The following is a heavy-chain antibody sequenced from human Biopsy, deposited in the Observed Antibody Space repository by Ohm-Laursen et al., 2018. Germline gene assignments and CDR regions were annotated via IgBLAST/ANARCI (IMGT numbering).Heavy chain of an antibody. CDR1: GGSISNYF. V-gene: IGHV4-59*01. CDR2: FRFEDRT. Sequence: TLSLTCAVSGGSISNYFWTWIRQPPGKGLERIGYFRFEDRTSYNSSLRSRVTISADTSKNQFSLRPSSVTAADTAVYYCARESALAGDFDSWGQGTLVTVSS. D-gene: IGHD6-19*01. J-gene: IGHJ4*02. CDR3: ARESALAGDFDS.